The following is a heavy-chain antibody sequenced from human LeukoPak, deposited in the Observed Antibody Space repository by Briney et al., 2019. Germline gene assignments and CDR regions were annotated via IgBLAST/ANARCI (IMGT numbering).Heavy chain of an antibody. CDR3: ARSRRMVRGVIAYFDY. CDR1: GGSISSSSYY. CDR2: IYYSGST. V-gene: IGHV4-39*01. Sequence: SETMSLTCTVSGGSISSSSYYWGWIRQPPGKGLEWIGSIYYSGSTYYNPSLKSRVTISVDTSKNQFSLKLSSVTAADTAVYYCARSRRMVRGVIAYFDYWGQGTLVTVSS. D-gene: IGHD3-10*01. J-gene: IGHJ4*02.